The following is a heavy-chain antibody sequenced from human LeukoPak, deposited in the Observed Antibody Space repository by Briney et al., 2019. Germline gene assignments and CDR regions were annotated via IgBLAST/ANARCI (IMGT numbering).Heavy chain of an antibody. CDR1: GYTFSSYD. D-gene: IGHD5-18*01. CDR3: ARVFLGDKAMVISDAFDI. Sequence: GASVKVSCKASGYTFSSYDINWVRQATGQGLEWMGWMNPNSGNTGYVQKFQGRVTITRNTSITTAYMELSSLRSEDTAVYYCARVFLGDKAMVISDAFDIWGQGTMVTVSS. CDR2: MNPNSGNT. V-gene: IGHV1-8*03. J-gene: IGHJ3*02.